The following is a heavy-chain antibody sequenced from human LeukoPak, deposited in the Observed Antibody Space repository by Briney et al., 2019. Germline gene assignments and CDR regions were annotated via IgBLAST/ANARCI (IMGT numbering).Heavy chain of an antibody. CDR1: GFTFSSYN. Sequence: GGSLRLSCAASGFTFSSYNMNWVRQAPGKGLEWVSSISGSSSYIYYADSVKGRFTISRDNAKNSLYLQMNSLRAEDTAVYYCARESTTKQFDYWGQGTLVTVSS. D-gene: IGHD1-14*01. CDR3: ARESTTKQFDY. V-gene: IGHV3-21*01. CDR2: ISGSSSYI. J-gene: IGHJ4*02.